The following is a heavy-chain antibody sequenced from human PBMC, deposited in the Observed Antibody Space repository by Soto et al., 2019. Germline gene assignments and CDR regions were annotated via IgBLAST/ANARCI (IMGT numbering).Heavy chain of an antibody. Sequence: SETLSLTCTVSGGSISSYYWSWLRQPPGKGLEWIGYIYNIGSTNYNPSLRSRVTMSMDTSQEQFSLKLSSVTAADTAVYYCARHTPAISISDHWGQGTLVTVSS. D-gene: IGHD2-15*01. CDR2: IYNIGST. CDR1: GGSISSYY. V-gene: IGHV4-59*08. CDR3: ARHTPAISISDH. J-gene: IGHJ4*02.